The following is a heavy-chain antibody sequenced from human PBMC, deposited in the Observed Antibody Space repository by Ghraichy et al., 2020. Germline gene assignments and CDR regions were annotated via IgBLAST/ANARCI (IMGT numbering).Heavy chain of an antibody. V-gene: IGHV3-7*01. Sequence: GESLNISCAASGFTFSSYWMSWVRQAPGKELEWVANIKQDGSEKYYVDSVKGRFTISRDNAKNSLYLQMNSLRAEDTAVYYCARAVARISSYDYWGQGTLVTVSS. CDR1: GFTFSSYW. CDR3: ARAVARISSYDY. CDR2: IKQDGSEK. D-gene: IGHD5-12*01. J-gene: IGHJ4*02.